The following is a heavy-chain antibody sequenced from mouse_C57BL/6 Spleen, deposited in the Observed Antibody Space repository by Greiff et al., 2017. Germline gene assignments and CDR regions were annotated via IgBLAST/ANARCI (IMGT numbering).Heavy chain of an antibody. D-gene: IGHD1-1*01. V-gene: IGHV1-82*01. CDR1: GYAFSSSW. CDR3: AFITTVVAEYFDV. Sequence: QVQLQQSGPELVKPGASVKISCKASGYAFSSSWMNWVKQRPGKGLEWIGRLSPGYGDTNYNGKFKGKATLTADKSSSTAYIHLSSLTSEESAVYVCAFITTVVAEYFDVWGTGTTVTVSS. CDR2: LSPGYGDT. J-gene: IGHJ1*03.